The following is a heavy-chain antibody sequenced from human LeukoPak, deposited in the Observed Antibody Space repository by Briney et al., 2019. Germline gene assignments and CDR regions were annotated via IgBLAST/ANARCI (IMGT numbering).Heavy chain of an antibody. CDR2: IYYSGST. V-gene: IGHV4-39*07. D-gene: IGHD2-2*01. J-gene: IGHJ4*02. Sequence: SETLSLTCTVSGGSISSSSYYWGWIRQPPGKGLEWIGSIYYSGSTYYNPSLKSRVTISVDTSKNQFSLKLSSVTAADTAVYYCAREIGRIVVVPAAQASHFDYWGQGTLVTVSS. CDR3: AREIGRIVVVPAAQASHFDY. CDR1: GGSISSSSYY.